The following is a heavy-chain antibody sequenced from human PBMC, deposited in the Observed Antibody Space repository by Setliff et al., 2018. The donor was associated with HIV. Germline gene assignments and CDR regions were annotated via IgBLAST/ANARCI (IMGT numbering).Heavy chain of an antibody. CDR1: GGTFSSYA. V-gene: IGHV1-69*10. Sequence: GASVKVSCKASGGTFSSYAISWVRQAPGQGLEWMGGIIPILGIANYAQKFQGRVTITTDESTSTAYMELSSLRSDDTAIYYCARFTHDVRVGQDGAFDFWGQGTMVTVSS. D-gene: IGHD2-15*01. CDR3: ARFTHDVRVGQDGAFDF. CDR2: IIPILGIA. J-gene: IGHJ3*01.